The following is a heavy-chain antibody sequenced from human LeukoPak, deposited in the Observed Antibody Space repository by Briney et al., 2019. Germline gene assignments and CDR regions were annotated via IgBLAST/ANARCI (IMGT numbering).Heavy chain of an antibody. CDR1: GFSFSNYA. V-gene: IGHV3-30*04. J-gene: IGHJ3*02. CDR2: ISHDGINK. D-gene: IGHD6-13*01. CDR3: ARDLYSTTPGDAFDI. Sequence: GGSLRLSCAASGFSFSNYAIHWVRQAPGKGLEWMAVISHDGINKYYADSVKGRFTISRDNSENTLYLQMNSLRPEDTAVYYCARDLYSTTPGDAFDIWGQGTVVTVSS.